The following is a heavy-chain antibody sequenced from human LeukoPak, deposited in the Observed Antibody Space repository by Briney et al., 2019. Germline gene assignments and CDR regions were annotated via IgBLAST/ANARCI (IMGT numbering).Heavy chain of an antibody. J-gene: IGHJ4*02. CDR1: GITFRSYG. CDR3: AKIRYSSSWSSKYFDY. CDR2: ISYDGSHK. D-gene: IGHD6-13*01. Sequence: GGSLILSCAASGITFRSYGMHWVRQAPGKGLEWVAVISYDGSHKYYADSVKGRFSISRDNSKNTLYLQMNSLRAEDTAVYYCAKIRYSSSWSSKYFDYWGQGTLVTVSS. V-gene: IGHV3-30*18.